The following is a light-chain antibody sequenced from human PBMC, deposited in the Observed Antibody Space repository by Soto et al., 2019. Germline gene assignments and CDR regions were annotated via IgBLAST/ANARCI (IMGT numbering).Light chain of an antibody. V-gene: IGKV1-5*01. Sequence: DIQMTQSPSTLSASVGDRVTITCRASQSTSSWLAWYQQIPGKAPKLLIYDVSNLESGVPSRFSGSGSGTEFTLTISSLQPDDSATYYCQQYNTFWTFGQGTKVDIK. CDR1: QSTSSW. CDR3: QQYNTFWT. J-gene: IGKJ1*01. CDR2: DVS.